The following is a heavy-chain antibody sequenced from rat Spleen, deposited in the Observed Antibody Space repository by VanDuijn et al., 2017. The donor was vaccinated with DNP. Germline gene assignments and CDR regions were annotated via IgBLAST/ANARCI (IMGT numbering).Heavy chain of an antibody. D-gene: IGHD1-12*03. CDR2: IIYDGSRT. CDR1: GFTFSDYN. V-gene: IGHV5S10*01. J-gene: IGHJ3*01. CDR3: ATLAEMVMPPFAY. Sequence: EVQLVESGGGLVQPGRSLKLSCAASGFTFSDYNMAWVRQAPKKGLEWVATIIYDGSRTHYRDSVKGRFTISRDNAKSTLYLQMDSLRSEDTATYYCATLAEMVMPPFAYWGQGTLVTVSS.